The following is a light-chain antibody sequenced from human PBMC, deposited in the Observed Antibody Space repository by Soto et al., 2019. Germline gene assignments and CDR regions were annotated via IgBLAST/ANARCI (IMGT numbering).Light chain of an antibody. J-gene: IGLJ1*01. CDR1: SPNIGSNT. V-gene: IGLV1-44*01. CDR2: SDN. CDR3: AAWDDSLSGYV. Sequence: QSVLTQPPSASGTPGQRVTISCSGSSPNIGSNTVNWYQQLPGTAPKVLMFSDNQRPSGVPDRISGSKSGTSASLAISELQSEDEADYYCAAWDDSLSGYVFXTGTK.